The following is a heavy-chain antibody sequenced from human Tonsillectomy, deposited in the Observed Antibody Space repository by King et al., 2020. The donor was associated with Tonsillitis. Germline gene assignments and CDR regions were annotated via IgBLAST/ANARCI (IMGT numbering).Heavy chain of an antibody. CDR2: IFYSGST. CDR1: GGSISSGDYY. D-gene: IGHD3-22*01. Sequence: QLQESGPGLVKPSQTLSLTCTVSGGSISSGDYYWSWIRQPPGKGLEWIGYIFYSGSTYHNPSLKSRVIIALDMSKNQFSLNLSSVTAADTAVYYCARVRATDYYDSSGYCLDYWGQGTLVTVSS. J-gene: IGHJ4*02. CDR3: ARVRATDYYDSSGYCLDY. V-gene: IGHV4-30-4*01.